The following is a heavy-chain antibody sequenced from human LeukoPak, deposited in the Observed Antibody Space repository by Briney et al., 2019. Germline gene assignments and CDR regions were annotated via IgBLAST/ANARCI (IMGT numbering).Heavy chain of an antibody. D-gene: IGHD2-21*02. Sequence: GGSLRLSCAASGFTFSSYGMHWVRQAPGKGLEWVAVISYDGSNKYYADSVKGRFTISRDNSKNTLYLQMNSLRAEDTAVYYCARGYCGGDCYPNWFDPWGQGTLVTVSS. J-gene: IGHJ5*02. CDR3: ARGYCGGDCYPNWFDP. CDR2: ISYDGSNK. CDR1: GFTFSSYG. V-gene: IGHV3-30*03.